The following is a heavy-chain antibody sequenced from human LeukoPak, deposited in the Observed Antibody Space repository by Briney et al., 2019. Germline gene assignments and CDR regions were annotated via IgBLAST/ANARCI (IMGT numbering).Heavy chain of an antibody. V-gene: IGHV4-30-2*01. CDR3: ARNQRFGESWDAFDI. CDR1: GGSISSGGYY. Sequence: TLSLTCTVSGGSISSGGYYWSWIRQPPRKGLEWIGYIYHSGSTYYNPSLKSRVTISVDRSKNQFSLKLSSVTAADTAVYYCARNQRFGESWDAFDIWGQGTMVTVSS. D-gene: IGHD3-10*01. J-gene: IGHJ3*02. CDR2: IYHSGST.